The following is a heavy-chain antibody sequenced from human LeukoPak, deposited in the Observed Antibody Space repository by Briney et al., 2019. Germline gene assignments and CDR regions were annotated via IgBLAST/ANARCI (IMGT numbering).Heavy chain of an antibody. CDR3: ARQPQVAHFDY. D-gene: IGHD2-15*01. V-gene: IGHV3-21*01. Sequence: RGSLRLSCAASGFTFSSYSMNWVRQAPGKGLEWVSSISSSSSYIYYADSVKGRFTISRDNAKNSLYLQMNSLRAEDTAVYYCARQPQVAHFDYWGQGTLVSVSS. CDR2: ISSSSSYI. CDR1: GFTFSSYS. J-gene: IGHJ4*02.